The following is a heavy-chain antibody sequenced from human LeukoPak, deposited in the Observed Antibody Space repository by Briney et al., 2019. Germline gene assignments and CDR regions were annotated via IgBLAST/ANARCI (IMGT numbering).Heavy chain of an antibody. CDR2: ISGYNGKT. CDR3: ARDVGEGYCSGGSCSDY. Sequence: ASVKVSCKASGYTFTSYYMHWVRQAPGQGLEWMGWISGYNGKTNYAQKLQGRVTMTTDTSTSTVYMDLRSLRSDDTAVYYCARDVGEGYCSGGSCSDYWGQGTLVTVSS. D-gene: IGHD2-15*01. CDR1: GYTFTSYY. V-gene: IGHV1-18*04. J-gene: IGHJ4*02.